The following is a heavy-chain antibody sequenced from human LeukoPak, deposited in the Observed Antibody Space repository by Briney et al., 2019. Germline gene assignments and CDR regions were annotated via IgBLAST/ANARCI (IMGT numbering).Heavy chain of an antibody. V-gene: IGHV1-18*01. CDR2: ISAYNGNT. Sequence: ASVKVSCKASGYTFSSYGISWVRQAPGQGLEWMGWISAYNGNTNYAQKLQGRVTMTTDTSTSTAYMELRSLRSDDTAVYYCATFPPLQEMATMHWGQGTLVTVSS. D-gene: IGHD5-24*01. CDR1: GYTFSSYG. J-gene: IGHJ4*02. CDR3: ATFPPLQEMATMH.